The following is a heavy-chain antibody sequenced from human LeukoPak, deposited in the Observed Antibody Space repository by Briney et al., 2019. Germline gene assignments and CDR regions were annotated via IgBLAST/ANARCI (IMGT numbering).Heavy chain of an antibody. Sequence: GGSLRLSCAASGFTFSSYSMNWVRQAPGKGLEWVSSISSSSYIYYADSVKGRFTISRDNAKNSLYPQMNSLRAEDTAVYYCARERRDGYNFDYWGQGTLVTVSS. CDR2: ISSSSYI. V-gene: IGHV3-21*01. CDR1: GFTFSSYS. J-gene: IGHJ4*02. D-gene: IGHD5-24*01. CDR3: ARERRDGYNFDY.